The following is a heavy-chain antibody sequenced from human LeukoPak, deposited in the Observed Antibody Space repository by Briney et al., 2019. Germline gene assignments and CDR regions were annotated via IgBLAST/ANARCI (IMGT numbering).Heavy chain of an antibody. V-gene: IGHV4-39*01. CDR1: GGSISSNSYY. D-gene: IGHD2-2*01. CDR2: IYYSGST. CDR3: ARRDCTSPTCYAASYYFDY. J-gene: IGHJ4*02. Sequence: PSETLSLTCTVSGGSISSNSYYWGWIRQPPGKGLEWIGTIYYSGSTYYNPSLKSRVTISVHMSKNQFSLKLSSVTAPDTAVYYCARRDCTSPTCYAASYYFDYWGQGKLFAVSS.